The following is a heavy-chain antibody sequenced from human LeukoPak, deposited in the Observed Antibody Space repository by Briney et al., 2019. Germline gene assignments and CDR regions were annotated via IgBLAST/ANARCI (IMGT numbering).Heavy chain of an antibody. CDR1: GDSIAAPSYY. D-gene: IGHD5-12*01. V-gene: IGHV4-39*01. CDR2: IYYSGNT. J-gene: IGHJ5*02. CDR3: ARQIRYTYDPNWFHP. Sequence: SETLSLTCSVSGDSIAAPSYYWAWIRPPPGKGLEWIARIYYSGNTNYDPSLQCRVTISVDTSKNQFSLSLSSVTAADTAVYYCARQIRYTYDPNWFHPWGQGTLVTVSS.